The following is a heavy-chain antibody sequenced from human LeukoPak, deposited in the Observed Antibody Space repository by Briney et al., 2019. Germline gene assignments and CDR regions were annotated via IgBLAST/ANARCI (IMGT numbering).Heavy chain of an antibody. Sequence: PGGSLRLSCTASGFAFGDFAMSWVRQAPGKGLEWVAFIRSKSYSGTTEHAASVKGRFTISRDDSKSIAYLQMNSLNTGDTAVYYCTRVIRLSGGRYYFDYWGQGTLVTVSS. CDR1: GFAFGDFA. D-gene: IGHD3-9*01. CDR3: TRVIRLSGGRYYFDY. J-gene: IGHJ4*02. CDR2: IRSKSYSGTT. V-gene: IGHV3-49*04.